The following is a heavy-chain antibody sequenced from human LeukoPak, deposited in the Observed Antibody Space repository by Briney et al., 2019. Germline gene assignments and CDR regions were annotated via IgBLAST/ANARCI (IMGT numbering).Heavy chain of an antibody. CDR2: ISRSGSTK. D-gene: IGHD2-15*01. CDR3: AREGSGYCSGGSCYIGVWDAFDI. Sequence: PGGSLRLSCAASGFTFSDYNMRWIRQAPGKGLEWVSSISRSGSTKYYADSVKGRFTISRDNAKNSLYLQMNSLRAEDTAVYYCAREGSGYCSGGSCYIGVWDAFDIWGQGTMVTVSS. J-gene: IGHJ3*02. CDR1: GFTFSDYN. V-gene: IGHV3-11*04.